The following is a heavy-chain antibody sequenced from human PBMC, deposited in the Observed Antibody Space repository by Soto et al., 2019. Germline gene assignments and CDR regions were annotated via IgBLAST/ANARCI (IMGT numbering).Heavy chain of an antibody. J-gene: IGHJ4*02. CDR1: GFTFSSYA. Sequence: PGGSLRLSCAASGFTFSSYAMHWVRQAPGKGLEWVVVISYDGSNKYYADSVKGRFTISRDNSKNTLYLLMNSLRAEDTAVYYCARDLVRAQLGSFDYWGQGTLVTVSS. CDR3: ARDLVRAQLGSFDY. CDR2: ISYDGSNK. D-gene: IGHD3-3*02. V-gene: IGHV3-30-3*01.